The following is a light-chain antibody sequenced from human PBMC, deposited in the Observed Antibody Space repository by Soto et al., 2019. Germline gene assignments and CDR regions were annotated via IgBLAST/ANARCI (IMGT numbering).Light chain of an antibody. J-gene: IGKJ3*01. CDR3: QQFNSVPFT. Sequence: GARVTIPCQASQDISNYLNWFQQKPGKAPKLLIYDASNLETGVPSTFSGSGSGAHFTFTISSLQPEDIATYYCQQFNSVPFTFGPGTKVDIK. V-gene: IGKV1-33*01. CDR1: QDISNY. CDR2: DAS.